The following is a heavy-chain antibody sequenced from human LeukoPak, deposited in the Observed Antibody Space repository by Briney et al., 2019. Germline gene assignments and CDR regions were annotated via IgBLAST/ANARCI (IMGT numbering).Heavy chain of an antibody. J-gene: IGHJ4*02. CDR3: ARDFGVTMVRGVIPFDY. V-gene: IGHV1-18*01. CDR2: ISAYNGNT. D-gene: IGHD3-10*01. Sequence: ASVKVSCKASGYTFSSYGIRWVRQAPGQGLEWMGWISAYNGNTNYAQKLQGRVTMTTDTSTSTAYMELRSLRSDDTAVYYCARDFGVTMVRGVIPFDYWGQGTLVTVSS. CDR1: GYTFSSYG.